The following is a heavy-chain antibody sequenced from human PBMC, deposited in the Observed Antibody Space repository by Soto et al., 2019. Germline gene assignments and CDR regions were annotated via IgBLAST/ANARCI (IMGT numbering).Heavy chain of an antibody. Sequence: SVKVSCKASGYTFTGYYMHWVRQAPGQGLEWMGWINPNSGGTNYAQKFQGWVTMTRDTSISTAYMELSRLRSDDTAVYYCAREIDGEYRSPFHYWGQGTPVTVPS. J-gene: IGHJ4*02. CDR3: AREIDGEYRSPFHY. CDR2: INPNSGGT. V-gene: IGHV1-2*04. D-gene: IGHD4-17*01. CDR1: GYTFTGYY.